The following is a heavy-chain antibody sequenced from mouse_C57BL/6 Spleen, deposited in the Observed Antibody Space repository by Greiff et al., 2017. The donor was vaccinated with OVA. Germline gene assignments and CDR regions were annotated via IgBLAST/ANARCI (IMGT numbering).Heavy chain of an antibody. CDR2: INPNNGGT. CDR3: ARATTVVAYYFDD. CDR1: GYTFTDYY. Sequence: VQLKESGPELVKPGASVKIPCKASGYTFTDYYMDWVKQSPGKSLEWIGDINPNNGGTNYNQKFKGKATLTVDNSSSTAYMELSSLTSEDASVYYCARATTVVAYYFDDWGKGTTLAVSS. J-gene: IGHJ2*01. D-gene: IGHD1-1*01. V-gene: IGHV1-18*01.